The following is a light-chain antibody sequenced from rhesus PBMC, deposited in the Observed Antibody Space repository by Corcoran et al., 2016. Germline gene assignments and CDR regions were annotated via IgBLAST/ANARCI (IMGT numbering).Light chain of an antibody. CDR2: YAS. CDR3: QQYINSPYT. CDR1: QDSNNY. Sequence: DIQMTQSPSSLSASVGDRVTITCRASQDSNNYLSWYQQKPGKAPKPLIYYASNLKTGVPSRFSGSRSVTDYTLTIGSLQPEDFATYYCQQYINSPYTFGQGTKVEIK. V-gene: IGKV1-66*01. J-gene: IGKJ2*01.